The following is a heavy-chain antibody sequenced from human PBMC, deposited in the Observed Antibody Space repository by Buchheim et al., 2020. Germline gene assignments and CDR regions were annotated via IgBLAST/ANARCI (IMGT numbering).Heavy chain of an antibody. CDR3: VRQGIHYYDSRIDF. Sequence: QVQLQQWGAGLLTPSETLSLTCAVSGGSLRGYYWGWIRQSPGKGLQWIAEINYSGSTEYAPSLKSRLTISVDTSRNQISLRLTSVTAADTATYFCVRQGIHYYDSRIDFWGQGT. CDR2: INYSGST. CDR1: GGSLRGYY. V-gene: IGHV4-34*01. D-gene: IGHD3-22*01. J-gene: IGHJ4*02.